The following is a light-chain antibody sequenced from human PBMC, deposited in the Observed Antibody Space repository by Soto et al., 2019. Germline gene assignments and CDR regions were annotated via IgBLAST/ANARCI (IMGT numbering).Light chain of an antibody. CDR3: AAWDDSLDVV. CDR1: SSNIGSNA. J-gene: IGLJ2*01. CDR2: NHD. Sequence: QSVLTQPPSASGTPGQRVTISCSGSSSNIGSNAVNWYQLLPGKAPKLLIYNHDERPSGVPDRFSASKSGTSASLAIRGVQSEDEADYYCAAWDDSLDVVFGGGTKVTVL. V-gene: IGLV1-44*01.